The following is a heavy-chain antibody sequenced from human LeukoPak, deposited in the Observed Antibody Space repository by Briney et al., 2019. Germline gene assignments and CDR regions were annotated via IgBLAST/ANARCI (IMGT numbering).Heavy chain of an antibody. CDR3: ARHEGVGGGRAFDI. V-gene: IGHV4-39*01. Sequence: PSETLSLTCTVSGGSISRSGYYWGWIRKPPGRGREWVGSIYYSRSTYYNPSLKSRVTISEDTSRNQFSLRLSSVTAADTAVYYCARHEGVGGGRAFDIWGQGTMVTVSS. D-gene: IGHD1-26*01. CDR2: IYYSRST. J-gene: IGHJ3*02. CDR1: GGSISRSGYY.